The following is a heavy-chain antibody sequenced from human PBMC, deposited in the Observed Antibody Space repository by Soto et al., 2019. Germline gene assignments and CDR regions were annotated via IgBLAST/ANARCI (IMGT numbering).Heavy chain of an antibody. CDR1: GGTFSSYA. CDR3: ARENVDTAMVLDY. V-gene: IGHV1-69*13. D-gene: IGHD5-18*01. Sequence: VKVSCKASGGTFSSYAISWVRQAPGQGLEWIGGIIPIFGTANYAQKFQGRVTITADESTSTAYMELSSLRSEDTAVYYCARENVDTAMVLDYWGQGTLVTVSS. CDR2: IIPIFGTA. J-gene: IGHJ4*02.